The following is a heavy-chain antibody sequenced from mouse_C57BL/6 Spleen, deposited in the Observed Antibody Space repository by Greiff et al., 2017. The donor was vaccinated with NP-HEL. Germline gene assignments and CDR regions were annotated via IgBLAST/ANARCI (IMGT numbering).Heavy chain of an antibody. D-gene: IGHD1-1*01. J-gene: IGHJ4*01. CDR1: GYSFTDYN. CDR2: INPNYGTT. V-gene: IGHV1-39*01. Sequence: EVQLQESGPELVKPGASVKISCKASGYSFTDYNMNWVKQSNGKSLEWIGVINPNYGTTSYNQKFKGKATLTVDQSSSTAYMQLNSLTSEDSAVYYCARYYGSSYDYAMDYWGQGTSVTVSS. CDR3: ARYYGSSYDYAMDY.